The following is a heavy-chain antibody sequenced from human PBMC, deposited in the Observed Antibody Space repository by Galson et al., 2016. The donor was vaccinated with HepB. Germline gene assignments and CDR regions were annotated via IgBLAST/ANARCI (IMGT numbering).Heavy chain of an antibody. CDR1: GYSFSNYW. D-gene: IGHD6-13*01. Sequence: QSGAEVKKPGESLKISCTCSGYSFSNYWIGWVRQMPGKGLEWMGIIYPGDSDTRYSPSFQGQVTITADKSISTAYLQWSSLTASDTAMYYCARGFWHQLDDYWGQGTLVTVSS. CDR2: IYPGDSDT. V-gene: IGHV5-51*01. J-gene: IGHJ4*02. CDR3: ARGFWHQLDDY.